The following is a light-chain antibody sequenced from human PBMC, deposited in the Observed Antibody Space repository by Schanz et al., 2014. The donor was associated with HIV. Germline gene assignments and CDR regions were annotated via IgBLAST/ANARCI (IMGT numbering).Light chain of an antibody. J-gene: IGLJ1*01. V-gene: IGLV2-8*01. CDR2: EVT. Sequence: QSALTQPPSAPGSPGQSVTISCTGTSSDVGKYNYVSWYKQHPGKAPQLIIYEVTKRPSGVPDRFSGSKFGNTASLTVSGXXAEDEADYYCSSYTSSTTYVFGTGTKLTVL. CDR3: SSYTSSTTYV. CDR1: SSDVGKYNY.